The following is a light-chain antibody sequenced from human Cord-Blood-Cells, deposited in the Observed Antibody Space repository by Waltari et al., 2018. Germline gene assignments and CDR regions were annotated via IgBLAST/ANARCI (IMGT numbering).Light chain of an antibody. CDR3: QAWDSSTVV. CDR2: QDS. CDR1: TLGDQS. Sequence: SYELTQPPSVSVSPGPPASLTCSGATLGDQSSCWSWQKPGQSPVLVIYQDSKRPSGIPERFSGSNSGNTATLTISGTQAMDEADYYCQAWDSSTVVFGGGTKLTVL. V-gene: IGLV3-1*01. J-gene: IGLJ2*01.